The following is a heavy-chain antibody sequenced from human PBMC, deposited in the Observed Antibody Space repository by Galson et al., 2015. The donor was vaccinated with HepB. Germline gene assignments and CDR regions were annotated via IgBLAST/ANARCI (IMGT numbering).Heavy chain of an antibody. D-gene: IGHD6-6*01. CDR2: ISISSGNT. V-gene: IGHV1-18*04. J-gene: IGHJ4*02. CDR3: ARDRSHSLDY. Sequence: SVKVSCKASGYIFTTNGISWVRQAPGQGLEWLGWISISSGNTNYVERLQGRVTMTRDTSTSTAYMELRRLTSDDTAVYYCARDRSHSLDYWGQGTLVTVSS. CDR1: GYIFTTNG.